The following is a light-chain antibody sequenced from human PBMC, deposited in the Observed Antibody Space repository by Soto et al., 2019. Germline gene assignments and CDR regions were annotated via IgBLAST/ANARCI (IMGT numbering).Light chain of an antibody. CDR3: SSYTGSNTLV. V-gene: IGLV2-14*01. CDR2: EVS. J-gene: IGLJ3*02. Sequence: QSALTQPASVSGSPGQSITISCTGTSSDVGGYHYVSWHRHHPGKAPKLMIYEVSNRPSGVSNRFSGSKSGNTASLTISGLQAEDEADYYCSSYTGSNTLVFGGGTKVTVL. CDR1: SSDVGGYHY.